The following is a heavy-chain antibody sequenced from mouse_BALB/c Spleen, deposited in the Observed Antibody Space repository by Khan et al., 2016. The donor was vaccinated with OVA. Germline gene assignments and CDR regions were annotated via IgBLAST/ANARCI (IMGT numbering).Heavy chain of an antibody. J-gene: IGHJ1*02. CDR1: GFTFSNFG. V-gene: IGHV5-17*02. CDR3: GSSLITTWYFDV. D-gene: IGHD2-4*01. CDR2: ISSGSATI. Sequence: EVQLQESGGGLVQPGGSRKLSCAAFGFTFSNFGMHWVRQAPEKGLEWVAYISSGSATIYYADTVKGRFTISRDNPKNTLFLQMTSLRSEDTAIYSCGSSLITTWYFDVWGAGTTVTVSS.